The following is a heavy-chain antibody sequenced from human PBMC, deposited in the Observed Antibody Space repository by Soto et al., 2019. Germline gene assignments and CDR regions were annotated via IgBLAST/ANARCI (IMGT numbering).Heavy chain of an antibody. Sequence: SETLSLTCTVSNGSLSSYYWSWIRQPAGKGLEWIGRIYTSGSTNYNPSLKSRVTMSVDTSKNQFSLKLSSVTAADTAVYYCARDELWFGESNWFDPWGQGTLVTVSS. V-gene: IGHV4-4*07. CDR1: NGSLSSYY. CDR2: IYTSGST. J-gene: IGHJ5*02. D-gene: IGHD3-10*01. CDR3: ARDELWFGESNWFDP.